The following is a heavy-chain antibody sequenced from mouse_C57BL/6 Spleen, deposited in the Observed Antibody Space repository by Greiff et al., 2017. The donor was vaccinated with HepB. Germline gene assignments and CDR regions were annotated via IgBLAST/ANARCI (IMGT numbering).Heavy chain of an antibody. CDR2: INPNYGTT. CDR1: GYSFTDYN. D-gene: IGHD4-1*01. Sequence: VQLKQSGPELMKPGASVKISCKASGYSFTDYNMNWVKQSNGKSLEWIGVINPNYGTTSYNQKFKGKATLTVDQSSSTAYMQLNSLTSEDSAVYYCAGSATGTGGYAMDYWGQGTSVTVSS. CDR3: AGSATGTGGYAMDY. V-gene: IGHV1-39*01. J-gene: IGHJ4*01.